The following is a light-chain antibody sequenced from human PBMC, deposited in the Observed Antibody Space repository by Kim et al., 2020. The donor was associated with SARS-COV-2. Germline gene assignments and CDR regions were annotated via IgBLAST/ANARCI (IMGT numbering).Light chain of an antibody. Sequence: SPGERATLSGRASQSVSSNLAWYQQKPGQAPRLLIYGASTRATGIPARFSGSGSGTEFTLTISSLQSKDFAVYYCQQYNNWPPITFGQGTRLEIK. CDR2: GAS. CDR1: QSVSSN. J-gene: IGKJ5*01. V-gene: IGKV3-15*01. CDR3: QQYNNWPPIT.